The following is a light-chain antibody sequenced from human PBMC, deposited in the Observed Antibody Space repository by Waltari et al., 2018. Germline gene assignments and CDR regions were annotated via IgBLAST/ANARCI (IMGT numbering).Light chain of an antibody. CDR1: NSNIGNNY. J-gene: IGLJ3*02. CDR3: GTWDSTLSAPV. CDR2: ENN. Sequence: QSVLTQPPSVSAAPGQKVTISCSGSNSNIGNNYVSWYQQLPGTAPKLLIYENNKRPSGVPDRFSGSKSGTSATLGITGLQAGDEANYYFGTWDSTLSAPVFGGGTRLTVL. V-gene: IGLV1-51*01.